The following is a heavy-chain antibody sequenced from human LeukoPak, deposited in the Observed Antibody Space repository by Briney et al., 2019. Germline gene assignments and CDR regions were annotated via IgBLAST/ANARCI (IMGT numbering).Heavy chain of an antibody. V-gene: IGHV3-21*01. CDR3: ARERRHSSGLDY. CDR1: GFTCSSYS. J-gene: IGHJ4*02. Sequence: GGSLIIYSASFGFTCSSYSMNWVRQAPGKGLDSVSSISSSSSYIYYADSVKGRFTISRDNAKNSLYLQMNSLRAEDTAVYYCARERRHSSGLDYWGQGTLVTVSS. CDR2: ISSSSSYI. D-gene: IGHD6-19*01.